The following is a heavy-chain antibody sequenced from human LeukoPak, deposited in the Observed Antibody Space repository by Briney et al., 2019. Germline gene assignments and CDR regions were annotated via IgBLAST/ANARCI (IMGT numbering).Heavy chain of an antibody. Sequence: PGGSLRLSCAASGFTFSSYSMNWVRQAPGKGLGWVSSISSSSSYIYYADSVKGRFTISRDNAKNSLYLQMNSLRAEDTAVYYCARDPRPYSSSPAAGYWGQGTLVTVPS. J-gene: IGHJ4*02. D-gene: IGHD6-13*01. CDR3: ARDPRPYSSSPAAGY. CDR1: GFTFSSYS. V-gene: IGHV3-21*01. CDR2: ISSSSSYI.